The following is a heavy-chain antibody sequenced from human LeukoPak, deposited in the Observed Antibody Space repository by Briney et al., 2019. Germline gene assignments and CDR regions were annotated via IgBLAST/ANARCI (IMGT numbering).Heavy chain of an antibody. CDR3: ARVIEGGYSYGSYYYYMDV. J-gene: IGHJ6*03. D-gene: IGHD5-18*01. CDR1: GGSISSSNW. Sequence: SETLSLTCAVSGGSISSSNWWCWVRQPPGKGLEWIGEIYHSGSTNYNPSLKSRVTISVDTSKNQFSLKLSSVTAADTAVYYCARVIEGGYSYGSYYYYMDVWGKGTTVTISS. CDR2: IYHSGST. V-gene: IGHV4-4*02.